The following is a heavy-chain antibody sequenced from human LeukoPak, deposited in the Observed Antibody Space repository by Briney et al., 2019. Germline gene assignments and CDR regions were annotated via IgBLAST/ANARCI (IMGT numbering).Heavy chain of an antibody. V-gene: IGHV4-39*01. CDR3: ARTTRFEDIAWFDP. Sequence: SETLSLTCTVSGGSISSSSYYWGWIRQPPGRGLEWIGSIYYSGSTYYNPSLKSRVTISVDTSKCQFSLELSSVTAADTAVYYCARTTRFEDIAWFDPWGQGTLVTVSS. J-gene: IGHJ5*02. D-gene: IGHD3-16*01. CDR2: IYYSGST. CDR1: GGSISSSSYY.